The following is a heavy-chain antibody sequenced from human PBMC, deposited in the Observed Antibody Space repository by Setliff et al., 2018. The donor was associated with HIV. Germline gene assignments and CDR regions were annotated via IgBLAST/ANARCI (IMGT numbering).Heavy chain of an antibody. CDR2: ISAYNGNT. D-gene: IGHD3-22*01. Sequence: ASVKVSCKASGYTFTSYDISWVRQAPGQGLEWMGWISAYNGNTNYAQKLQGRVTMTTDTSTSTAYMELRSLRSDDTAVYYCAREIGDYYDTSGYYPPTDYYYGMDVWGQGTTVTVSS. CDR3: AREIGDYYDTSGYYPPTDYYYGMDV. CDR1: GYTFTSYD. J-gene: IGHJ6*02. V-gene: IGHV1-18*01.